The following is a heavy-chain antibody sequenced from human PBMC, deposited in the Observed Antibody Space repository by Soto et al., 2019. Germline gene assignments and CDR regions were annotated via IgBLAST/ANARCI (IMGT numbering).Heavy chain of an antibody. CDR3: ARGASSNNPGSITH. Sequence: ASGKVSCKASGYTFTSYGISWVRQAPGQGLEWMGWISAYNGNTNYAQKLQGRGTMTTDTSTSTAYMELRSLRSDDTAVYYCARGASSNNPGSITHWGQGTQVTVYS. J-gene: IGHJ4*02. CDR1: GYTFTSYG. V-gene: IGHV1-18*01. D-gene: IGHD3-10*01. CDR2: ISAYNGNT.